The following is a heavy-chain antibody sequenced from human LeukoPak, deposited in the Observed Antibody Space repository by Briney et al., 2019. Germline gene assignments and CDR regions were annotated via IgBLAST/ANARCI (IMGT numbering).Heavy chain of an antibody. J-gene: IGHJ6*02. CDR1: GFTFSRHP. CDR3: TRDGRVAYEMDV. CDR2: ISPGTI. D-gene: IGHD2-15*01. Sequence: GGSLRLSCAASGFTFSRHPMNWVRQAPGKGLEWVSYISPGTIYYADSVKGRFTISRDNAKNSLYLQMNSLRAEDTAVYYCTRDGRVAYEMDVGGQGTTVTVSS. V-gene: IGHV3-48*01.